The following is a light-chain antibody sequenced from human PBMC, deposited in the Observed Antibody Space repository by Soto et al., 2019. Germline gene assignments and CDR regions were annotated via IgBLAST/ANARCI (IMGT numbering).Light chain of an antibody. V-gene: IGKV3-15*01. CDR2: GAS. CDR1: QSVSGY. CDR3: QHYNNWPPWT. Sequence: EIVLTQSPATLSLSPGETATLSCRASQSVSGYIAWYQQKPGQAPRLLIYGASTRATGIPAKFCGSGPGTEFTLTITSLQSEDFAVYYCQHYNNWPPWTFGQGTKVDIK. J-gene: IGKJ1*01.